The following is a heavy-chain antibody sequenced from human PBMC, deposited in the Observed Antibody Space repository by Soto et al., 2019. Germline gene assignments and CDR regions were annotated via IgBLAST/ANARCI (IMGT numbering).Heavy chain of an antibody. V-gene: IGHV3-48*03. Sequence: GGSLRLSCAASGFTFSSYEMNWVRQAPGKGLEWVSYISSSGSTIYYADSAKGRFTISRDNAKNSLYLQMNSLRAEDTAVYYCARPPANGMDVWGQGTTVTVSS. CDR2: ISSSGSTI. CDR1: GFTFSSYE. J-gene: IGHJ6*02. CDR3: ARPPANGMDV.